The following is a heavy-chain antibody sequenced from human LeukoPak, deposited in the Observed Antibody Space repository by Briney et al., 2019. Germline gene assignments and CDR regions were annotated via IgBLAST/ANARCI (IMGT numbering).Heavy chain of an antibody. D-gene: IGHD1-26*01. CDR1: GFTFTSYS. CDR3: AKGGKWDVTPFDY. V-gene: IGHV3-23*01. J-gene: IGHJ4*02. CDR2: VSGGGGST. Sequence: GGSLRLSCAASGFTFTSYSMNWVRQAPGKGLEWVSTVSGGGGSTYYADSVKGRFTISRDNSKNTLYLQVNSLRAEDTAVYYCAKGGKWDVTPFDYWGQGTLVTVSS.